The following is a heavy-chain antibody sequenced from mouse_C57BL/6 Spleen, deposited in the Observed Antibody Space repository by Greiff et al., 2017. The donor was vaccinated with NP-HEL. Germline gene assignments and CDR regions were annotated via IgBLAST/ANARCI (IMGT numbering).Heavy chain of an antibody. Sequence: QVQLQQPGAELVKPGASVKLSCKASGYTFTSYWMQWVKQRPGQGLEWIGEIDPSDSYTNYNQKFKGKATLTVDTSSSTAYMPLSSLTSDDSAVYYCARSTTVVASDYWGQGTTLTVSS. J-gene: IGHJ2*01. CDR3: ARSTTVVASDY. V-gene: IGHV1-50*01. CDR2: IDPSDSYT. CDR1: GYTFTSYW. D-gene: IGHD1-1*01.